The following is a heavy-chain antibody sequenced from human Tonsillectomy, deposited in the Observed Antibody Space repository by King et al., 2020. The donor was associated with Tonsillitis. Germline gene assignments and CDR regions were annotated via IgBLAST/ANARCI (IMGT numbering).Heavy chain of an antibody. CDR1: GFTFSSYG. D-gene: IGHD2-15*01. J-gene: IGHJ6*02. Sequence: QLVQSGGGVVQPGRSLRLSCAASGFTFSSYGMHWVRQAPGKGLEWVAVISYDGSNKYYADSVKGRFTISRDNSKNALYLQMNSLRAEDTAVYYCAKSTLLGYNTDYYYYGMDVWGQGTTVTVSS. CDR3: AKSTLLGYNTDYYYYGMDV. CDR2: ISYDGSNK. V-gene: IGHV3-30*18.